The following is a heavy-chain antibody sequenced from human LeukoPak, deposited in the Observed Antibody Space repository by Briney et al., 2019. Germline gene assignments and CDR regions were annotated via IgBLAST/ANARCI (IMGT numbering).Heavy chain of an antibody. Sequence: ASVKVSCKVSGYTLTELSMHWVRQAPGKGLEWMGGFDPEDGETIYAQKFQGRVTMTEDTSTDTAYMELSSLRSEDTAVYYCARGIVIVPAAVPPYFDFWGQGSLVTVSS. CDR3: ARGIVIVPAAVPPYFDF. CDR2: FDPEDGET. D-gene: IGHD2-2*01. CDR1: GYTLTELS. J-gene: IGHJ4*02. V-gene: IGHV1-24*01.